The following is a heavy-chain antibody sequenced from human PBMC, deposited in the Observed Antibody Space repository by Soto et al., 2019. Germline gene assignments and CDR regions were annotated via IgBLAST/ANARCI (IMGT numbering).Heavy chain of an antibody. V-gene: IGHV5-10-1*01. CDR3: ARQIYDSDTGPNFQYYFDS. Sequence: PGESLKISCKGSGYSFAGYWVTWVRQKPGKGLEWMGRIDPSDSQTYYSPSFRGHVAISATKSITTVFLQWSSLRASDTAMYYCARQIYDSDTGPNFQYYFDSWGQGTPVTVSS. CDR1: GYSFAGYW. D-gene: IGHD3-22*01. CDR2: IDPSDSQT. J-gene: IGHJ4*02.